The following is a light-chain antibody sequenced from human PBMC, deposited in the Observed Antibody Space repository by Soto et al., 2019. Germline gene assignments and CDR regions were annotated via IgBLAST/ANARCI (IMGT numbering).Light chain of an antibody. CDR3: QHRHN. Sequence: DIVLTQSPATLSLSPGARATLSCRASQIVSRDFAWYQQKPGQAPRLLIYDASNRATGIPARFSGSGSGTDFTLTINSLQPEDFAVYYCQHRHNFGPGTKVDFK. J-gene: IGKJ3*01. V-gene: IGKV3-11*01. CDR2: DAS. CDR1: QIVSRD.